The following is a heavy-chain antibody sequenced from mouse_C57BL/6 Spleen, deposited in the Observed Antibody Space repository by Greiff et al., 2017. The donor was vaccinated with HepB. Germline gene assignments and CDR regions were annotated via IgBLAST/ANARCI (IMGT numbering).Heavy chain of an antibody. Sequence: QVQLQQPGAELARPGSSVKLSCKASGYTFTSYWMHWVKQRPIQGLEWIGNIDPSDSETHYNQKFKDKATLTVDKSSSTAYMQLSSLTSEDSAVYYCARDYYGSSYDFDYWGQGTTLTVSS. D-gene: IGHD1-1*01. CDR2: IDPSDSET. CDR3: ARDYYGSSYDFDY. J-gene: IGHJ2*01. CDR1: GYTFTSYW. V-gene: IGHV1-52*01.